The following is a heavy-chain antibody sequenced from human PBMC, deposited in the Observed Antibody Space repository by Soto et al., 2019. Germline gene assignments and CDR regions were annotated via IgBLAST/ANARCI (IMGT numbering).Heavy chain of an antibody. CDR1: GFTFSSYG. J-gene: IGHJ3*02. CDR2: ISGSGSST. CDR3: AKDRYCSGGSCYSEWAFDI. D-gene: IGHD2-15*01. V-gene: IGHV3-23*01. Sequence: GGSLRLSCAASGFTFSSYGMHWVRQAPGKGLEWVAAISGSGSSTYYADSVKGRFTISRDNSKNTLYLQMNSLRAEDTAVYYCAKDRYCSGGSCYSEWAFDIWGQGTMVT.